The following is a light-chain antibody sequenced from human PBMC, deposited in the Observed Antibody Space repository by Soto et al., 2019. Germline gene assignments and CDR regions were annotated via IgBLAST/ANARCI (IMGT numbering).Light chain of an antibody. V-gene: IGKV1-9*01. Sequence: IQLTQSPSSLSASVGDRVTITCRASQGISSYLAWYQQKPGKAPKLLIYGASTLDGGVQFRFSGSGSGTDFTLIISSVQPEDFATYYCYQLNTYPITIDQGTRLET. J-gene: IGKJ5*01. CDR1: QGISSY. CDR2: GAS. CDR3: YQLNTYPIT.